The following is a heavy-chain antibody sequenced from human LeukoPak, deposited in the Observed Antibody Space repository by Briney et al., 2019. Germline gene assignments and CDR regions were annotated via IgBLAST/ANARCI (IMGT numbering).Heavy chain of an antibody. CDR3: ARGPYASGSYGRRGWVHYMDV. J-gene: IGHJ6*03. Sequence: GGSLRLSCAASGFTFSSYEMNWVRQAPGRGLEWVSYISSSGSTIYYADSVKGRFTISRDNAKNSLYLQMNSLRAEDTAVYYCARGPYASGSYGRRGWVHYMDVWGKGTTVTISS. D-gene: IGHD3-10*01. V-gene: IGHV3-48*03. CDR2: ISSSGSTI. CDR1: GFTFSSYE.